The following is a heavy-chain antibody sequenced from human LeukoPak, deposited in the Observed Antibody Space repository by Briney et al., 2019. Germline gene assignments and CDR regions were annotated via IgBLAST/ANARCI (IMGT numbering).Heavy chain of an antibody. CDR3: AEDQKLQPFHY. Sequence: GGSLRLSCAASGFTFSSYAMSWVRQAPGKGLEWVSAISGSGGSTYYADSVKGRFTISRDNSKNTLYLQMNSLRAEDTSVYYCAEDQKLQPFHYWGQGTLVTVSS. V-gene: IGHV3-23*01. CDR2: ISGSGGST. CDR1: GFTFSSYA. D-gene: IGHD2-15*01. J-gene: IGHJ4*02.